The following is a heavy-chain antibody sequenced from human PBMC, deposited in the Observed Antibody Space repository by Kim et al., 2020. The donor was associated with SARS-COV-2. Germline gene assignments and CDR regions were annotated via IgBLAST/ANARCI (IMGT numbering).Heavy chain of an antibody. CDR1: GYSFTTYW. J-gene: IGHJ6*02. D-gene: IGHD2-21*01. Sequence: GESLKISCKGSGYSFTTYWIGWVRQMPGKGLEWMGIMFPGDSDTRYSPSFQGQVTISVDKSISTAYLQWSSLKASDTAIYYCVRRHSFYYGLDVWGQGTTVTVSS. CDR2: MFPGDSDT. V-gene: IGHV5-51*01. CDR3: VRRHSFYYGLDV.